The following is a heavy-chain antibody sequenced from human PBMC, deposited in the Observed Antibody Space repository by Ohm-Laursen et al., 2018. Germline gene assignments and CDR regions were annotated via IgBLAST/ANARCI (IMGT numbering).Heavy chain of an antibody. CDR1: GYTFTSYG. V-gene: IGHV1-18*01. CDR2: ISAYNGNT. Sequence: SLKVSCKASGYTFTSYGISWVRQAPGQGLEWMGWISAYNGNTNYAQKLQGRVTMTTDTSTSTAYMELRSLRSDETAVYYCARAGYYYDSSGYYLNPFDYWGQGTLVTVSS. D-gene: IGHD3-22*01. J-gene: IGHJ4*02. CDR3: ARAGYYYDSSGYYLNPFDY.